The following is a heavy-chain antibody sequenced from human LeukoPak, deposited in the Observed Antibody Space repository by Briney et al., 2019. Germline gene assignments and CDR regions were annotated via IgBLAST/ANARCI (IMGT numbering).Heavy chain of an antibody. J-gene: IGHJ4*02. V-gene: IGHV1-2*02. CDR3: ARDIRRWNYFKSTSNFDY. Sequence: GASVKVSCKASGYTFTGYYMHWVRQAPGLGLEWMGWINPNSGGTNYAQKFQGRVTMTRDTSISTAYMELSRLRSDDTAVYYCARDIRRWNYFKSTSNFDYWGQGTLVTVSS. CDR2: INPNSGGT. CDR1: GYTFTGYY. D-gene: IGHD1-7*01.